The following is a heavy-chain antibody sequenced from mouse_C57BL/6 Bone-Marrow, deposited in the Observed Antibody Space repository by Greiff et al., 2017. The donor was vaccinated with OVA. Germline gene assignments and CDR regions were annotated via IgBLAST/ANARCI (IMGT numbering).Heavy chain of an antibody. V-gene: IGHV10-1*01. CDR1: GFSFNTYA. CDR3: VRPYYYDYDEGYYAMDY. D-gene: IGHD2-4*01. J-gene: IGHJ4*01. Sequence: EVQVVESGGGLVQPKGSLKLSCAASGFSFNTYAMNWVRQAPGKGLEWVARIRSKSNNYATYYADSVKDRFTISRDDSESMLYLQMNNLKTEDTAMYYCVRPYYYDYDEGYYAMDYWGQGTSVTVSS. CDR2: IRSKSNNYAT.